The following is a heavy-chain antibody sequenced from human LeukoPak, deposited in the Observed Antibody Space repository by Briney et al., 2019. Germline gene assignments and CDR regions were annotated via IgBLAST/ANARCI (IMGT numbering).Heavy chain of an antibody. CDR2: INHSGST. D-gene: IGHD1-26*01. CDR1: GGSFSGYY. V-gene: IGHV4-34*01. Sequence: SETLSLTCAVYGGSFSGYYWSWIRQPPGKGLEWIGEINHSGSTNYNPSLTSRGTISVYTSKNQFSLKPSSVTSAATAVYSCSREVRREVLRISAIDIWGQGTTVTVSS. J-gene: IGHJ3*02. CDR3: SREVRREVLRISAIDI.